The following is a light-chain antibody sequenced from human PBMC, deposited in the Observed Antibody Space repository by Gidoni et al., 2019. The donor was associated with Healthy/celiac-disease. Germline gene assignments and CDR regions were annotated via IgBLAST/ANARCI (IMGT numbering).Light chain of an antibody. J-gene: IGLJ2*01. V-gene: IGLV1-40*01. CDR1: SSNIGAGYD. CDR3: QSYDSSLSGLV. CDR2: GNS. Sequence: QSALTQPPSVSGAPGQRVTIPCTGSSSNIGAGYDVHWYQQLPGTAPKLLICGNSNRPSGVPDRFSGSKSGTSASLAITGLQAEDEADYYCQSYDSSLSGLVFGGGTKLTVL.